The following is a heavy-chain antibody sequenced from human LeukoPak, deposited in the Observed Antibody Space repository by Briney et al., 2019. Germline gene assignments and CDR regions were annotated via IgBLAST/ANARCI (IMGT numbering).Heavy chain of an antibody. CDR1: GFTFSSYS. J-gene: IGHJ4*02. D-gene: IGHD3-22*01. V-gene: IGHV3-48*04. Sequence: GGSLRLSCAASGFTFSSYSMTWVRQAPGKGLEWVSYITFTSSTIHYADSVKGRFTISRDNAKNSLYLQMNSLRAEDTAVYYCARDGPLYYDSSGSFDYWGQGTLVTVSS. CDR2: ITFTSSTI. CDR3: ARDGPLYYDSSGSFDY.